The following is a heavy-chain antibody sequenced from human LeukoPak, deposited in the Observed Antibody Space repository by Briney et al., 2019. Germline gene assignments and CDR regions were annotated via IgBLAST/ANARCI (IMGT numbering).Heavy chain of an antibody. D-gene: IGHD4-17*01. CDR2: ISYDGSNK. Sequence: GGSLRLSCAASGFTFSSYAMHWVRQAPGKGLEWVAVISYDGSNKYYADSVKGRITISRDNSKNTLYLQMNSLRAEDTAVYYCARMTTVTTEGIWGQGTMVTVSS. J-gene: IGHJ3*02. CDR1: GFTFSSYA. CDR3: ARMTTVTTEGI. V-gene: IGHV3-30-3*01.